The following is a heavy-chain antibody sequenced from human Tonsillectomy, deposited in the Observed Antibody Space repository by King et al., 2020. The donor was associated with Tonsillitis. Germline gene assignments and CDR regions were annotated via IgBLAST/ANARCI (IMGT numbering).Heavy chain of an antibody. J-gene: IGHJ4*02. CDR3: AKDWGIAARPYYFDY. CDR2: MSGSGGST. CDR1: GLTFSSYA. D-gene: IGHD6-6*01. V-gene: IGHV3-23*04. Sequence: DVQLVESGGGLVQPGGSLRLYCAASGLTFSSYAMSWVRQAPGKGLEWVSAMSGSGGSTYYADSVKGRFTISRDNSKNTLYLQMNTLRAEDTAVYYCAKDWGIAARPYYFDYWGQGTLVIVSS.